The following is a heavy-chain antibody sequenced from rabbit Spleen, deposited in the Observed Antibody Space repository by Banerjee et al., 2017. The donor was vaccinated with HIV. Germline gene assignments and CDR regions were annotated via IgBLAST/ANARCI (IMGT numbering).Heavy chain of an antibody. CDR3: ARDLVAVIGWNFSL. Sequence: ELVESGGGLVQPGESLKLSCKASGIDFSSFGINWVRQAPGKGLEWIACINMITSKSVYASWAKGRFIMSRSSSTKVTLQMTSLTAADTATYFCARDLVAVIGWNFSLWGPGTLVTVS. V-gene: IGHV1S45*01. D-gene: IGHD1-1*01. CDR1: GIDFSSFG. CDR2: INMITSKS. J-gene: IGHJ4*01.